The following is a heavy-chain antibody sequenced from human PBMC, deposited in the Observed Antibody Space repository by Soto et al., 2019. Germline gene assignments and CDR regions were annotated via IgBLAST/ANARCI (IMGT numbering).Heavy chain of an antibody. V-gene: IGHV3-23*01. Sequence: GGSLRLSCAASGFTFSSYAMSWVRQAPGKGLEWVSAISGSGGSTYYADSVKGRFTISRDNSKNTLYLQMNSLRAEDTAVYYCAEEGTITMIVVVITQFDYWGQGTLVTVSS. CDR2: ISGSGGST. CDR3: AEEGTITMIVVVITQFDY. CDR1: GFTFSSYA. D-gene: IGHD3-22*01. J-gene: IGHJ4*02.